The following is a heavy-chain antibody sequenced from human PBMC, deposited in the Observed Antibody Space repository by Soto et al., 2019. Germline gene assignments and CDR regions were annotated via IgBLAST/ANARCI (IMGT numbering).Heavy chain of an antibody. CDR1: GGSVSSGSYY. J-gene: IGHJ4*02. V-gene: IGHV4-61*01. D-gene: IGHD4-17*01. CDR2: IYYSGST. Sequence: SETLSLTCTVSGGSVSSGSYYWSWIRQPPGKGLEWIGYIYYSGSTNYNPSLKSRVTISVDTSKNQFSLKLSSVTAADTAVYYCASTVIAYGDYSYCFDYWGQGTLVTVSS. CDR3: ASTVIAYGDYSYCFDY.